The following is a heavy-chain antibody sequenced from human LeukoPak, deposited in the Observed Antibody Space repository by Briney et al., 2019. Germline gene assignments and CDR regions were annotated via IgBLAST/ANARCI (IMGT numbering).Heavy chain of an antibody. Sequence: SETLSLTCTVSGGSISSYYWSWIRQPPGKGLEWIGYIYYSGSTNYNPSLKSRVTISVDTSKNQFSLKLSSVTAADTAVYYCARHRRDGYNEDVFDIWGQGTMVTVSS. J-gene: IGHJ3*02. V-gene: IGHV4-59*08. D-gene: IGHD5-12*01. CDR3: ARHRRDGYNEDVFDI. CDR1: GGSISSYY. CDR2: IYYSGST.